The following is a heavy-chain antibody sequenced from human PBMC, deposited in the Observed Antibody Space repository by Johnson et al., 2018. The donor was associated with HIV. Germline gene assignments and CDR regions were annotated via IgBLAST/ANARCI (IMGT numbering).Heavy chain of an antibody. CDR2: ISGSGGST. V-gene: IGHV3-23*04. D-gene: IGHD6-25*01. CDR3: AKDSQGLRAFDI. Sequence: VQLVESGGGLVRPGGSLRLSCAASGFTFDDYGMSWVRQAPGKGLEWVSAISGSGGSTYYADSVNGRFTISRDNSKNTLYLQMNSLRAEDTAVYYCAKDSQGLRAFDIWGQGTMVTVSS. CDR1: GFTFDDYG. J-gene: IGHJ3*02.